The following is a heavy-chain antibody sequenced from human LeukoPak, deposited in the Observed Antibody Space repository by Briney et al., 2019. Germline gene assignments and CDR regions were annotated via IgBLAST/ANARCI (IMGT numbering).Heavy chain of an antibody. CDR1: GGSVSSGSYY. J-gene: IGHJ4*02. D-gene: IGHD3-22*01. CDR2: IYYSGST. V-gene: IGHV4-61*01. Sequence: SETLSLTCTVSGGSVSSGSYYWSWIRQPPGKGLEWMGYIYYSGSTNYNPSLKSRVTISVDTSKNQFSLKLSSVTAADTAVYYCARVSEISPSYYYDSSGYYYFDYWGQGTLVTVSS. CDR3: ARVSEISPSYYYDSSGYYYFDY.